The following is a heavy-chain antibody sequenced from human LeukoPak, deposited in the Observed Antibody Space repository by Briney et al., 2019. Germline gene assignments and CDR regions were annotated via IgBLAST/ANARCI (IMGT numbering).Heavy chain of an antibody. V-gene: IGHV4-59*01. CDR3: ARGVFGYSSS. J-gene: IGHJ4*02. D-gene: IGHD6-13*01. Sequence: SETLSLTCTVSGGSISSYYWSWIRQPPGKGLEWIGYIYYSGSTNYNPSLKGRVTISVDTSKNQFSLKLSSVTAADTAVYYCARGVFGYSSSWGQGTLVTVSS. CDR2: IYYSGST. CDR1: GGSISSYY.